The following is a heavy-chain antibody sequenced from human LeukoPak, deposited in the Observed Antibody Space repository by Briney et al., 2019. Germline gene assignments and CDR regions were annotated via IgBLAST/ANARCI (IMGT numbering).Heavy chain of an antibody. Sequence: GGSLRLSCAASGFTFSSYETNWVRQAPGKGLEWVSYISSSGSTIYYADSVKGRFTISRDNAKNSLYLQMNSLRAEDTAVYYCASPLAARLSSDYWGQGTLVPVSS. V-gene: IGHV3-48*03. D-gene: IGHD6-6*01. J-gene: IGHJ4*02. CDR2: ISSSGSTI. CDR1: GFTFSSYE. CDR3: ASPLAARLSSDY.